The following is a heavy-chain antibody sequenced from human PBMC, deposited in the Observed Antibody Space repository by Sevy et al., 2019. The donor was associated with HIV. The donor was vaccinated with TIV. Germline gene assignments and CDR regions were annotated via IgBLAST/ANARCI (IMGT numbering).Heavy chain of an antibody. CDR1: GYTFTGYY. Sequence: ASVKVSCKASGYTFTGYYIHWVRQAPGQGLEWMGRIHPKSGATNYAQKFQGRVTMTRDTSISTSFMELTSLRSDDTAVYYCAREDSDDTSAYYYFYYGMDVWGQGTTVTVSS. CDR2: IHPKSGAT. CDR3: AREDSDDTSAYYYFYYGMDV. J-gene: IGHJ6*02. D-gene: IGHD3-22*01. V-gene: IGHV1-2*06.